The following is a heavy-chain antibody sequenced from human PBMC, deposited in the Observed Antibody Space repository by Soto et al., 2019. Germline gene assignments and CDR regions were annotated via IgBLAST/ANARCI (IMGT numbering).Heavy chain of an antibody. CDR1: GVTLTNVW. J-gene: IGHJ4*02. CDR3: SHGYYQYFNS. CDR2: IKSNIDGGTT. V-gene: IGHV3-15*07. Sequence: GGSLRLSCEVSGVTLTNVWMNWVRQAPGKGPEWVGRIKSNIDGGTTDYAAPVKGRFTVSRDDSENTLYLQMNSLKTEDTAVYYCSHGYYQYFNSSGQGTLVIGSS. D-gene: IGHD5-18*01.